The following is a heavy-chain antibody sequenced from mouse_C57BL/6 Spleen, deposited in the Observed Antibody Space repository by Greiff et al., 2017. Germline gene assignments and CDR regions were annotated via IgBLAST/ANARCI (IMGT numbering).Heavy chain of an antibody. CDR3: AEGRVAFDY. CDR2: INPSSGYT. CDR1: GYTFTSYT. D-gene: IGHD1-1*02. V-gene: IGHV1-4*01. J-gene: IGHJ2*01. Sequence: QVQLQQSGAELARPGASVKMSCKASGYTFTSYTMHWVKQRPGQGLEWIGYINPSSGYTKYNQKFKDKATLTADKSSSTAYMQLSSLTSEDAAVYYCAEGRVAFDYWGQGTTLTVSS.